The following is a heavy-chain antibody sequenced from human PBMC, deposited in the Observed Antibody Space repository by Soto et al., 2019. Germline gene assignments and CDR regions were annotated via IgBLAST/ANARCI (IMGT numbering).Heavy chain of an antibody. CDR2: INGYNGNT. CDR1: GYTFTRSG. Sequence: QVQLVHSGAELKKPGASVKVSCKASGYTFTRSGISWVRQAPGQGLEWMGWINGYNGNTNYTQKMQGRITMTTDTPTSTAYMELRSLRSDDTAVYYCARMGAVPYYYYGMDVWGQGTTVIVSS. V-gene: IGHV1-18*01. D-gene: IGHD3-16*01. CDR3: ARMGAVPYYYYGMDV. J-gene: IGHJ6*02.